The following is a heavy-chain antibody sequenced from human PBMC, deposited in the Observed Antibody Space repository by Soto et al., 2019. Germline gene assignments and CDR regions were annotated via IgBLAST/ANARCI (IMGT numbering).Heavy chain of an antibody. D-gene: IGHD2-2*01. J-gene: IGHJ6*03. V-gene: IGHV3-7*03. CDR3: VKPPGADKQYYMDV. CDR1: GFTLSSYW. Sequence: GRSLRLSCAPSGFTLSSYWMSLVRQAPGKGLEWVADIKQDGSEKYYVDSVKGRFTISRDNAKNSLYLQMNSLRVEDTAVYYCVKPPGADKQYYMDVWGKGNTVTVS. CDR2: IKQDGSEK.